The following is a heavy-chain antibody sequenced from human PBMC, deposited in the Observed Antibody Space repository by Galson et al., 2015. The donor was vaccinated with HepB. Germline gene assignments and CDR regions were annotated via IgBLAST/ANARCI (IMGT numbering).Heavy chain of an antibody. CDR3: ARDNPLPVGGEAFDI. Sequence: GGSISSYYWSWIRQPPGKGLEWIGYIYYSGSTNYNPSLKSRVTISVDTSKNQFSLKLSSVTAADTAVYYCARDNPLPVGGEAFDIWGQGTMVTVSS. CDR1: GGSISSYY. J-gene: IGHJ3*02. V-gene: IGHV4-59*01. CDR2: IYYSGST. D-gene: IGHD1-26*01.